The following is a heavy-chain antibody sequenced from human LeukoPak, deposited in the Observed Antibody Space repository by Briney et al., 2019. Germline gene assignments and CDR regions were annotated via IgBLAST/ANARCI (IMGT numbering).Heavy chain of an antibody. Sequence: SETLSLTCTVSGGSISSSSYYWCWIRQLPGKGLEWIGSIYYSGSTYYNPSLKSRVTISVDTSKNQFSLKLSSVTAADTAVYYCARRSIAVAGTGFDYWGQGTLVTVSS. J-gene: IGHJ4*02. CDR3: ARRSIAVAGTGFDY. CDR2: IYYSGST. CDR1: GGSISSSSYY. D-gene: IGHD6-19*01. V-gene: IGHV4-39*01.